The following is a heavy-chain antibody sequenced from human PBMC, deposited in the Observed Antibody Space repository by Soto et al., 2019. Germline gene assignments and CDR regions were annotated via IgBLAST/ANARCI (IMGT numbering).Heavy chain of an antibody. D-gene: IGHD3-22*01. CDR3: ARDSSGRHDY. J-gene: IGHJ4*02. V-gene: IGHV4-61*01. CDR2: IYQSGTT. Sequence: SETLSLTCSVWGGSVRSGSYYWTWIRQPPGKGLEWIGYIYQSGTTNYNASLKSRVTISIDTSKNQFFLKLNSVTAADTAVYYCARDSSGRHDYWGQGTLVTVSS. CDR1: GGSVRSGSYY.